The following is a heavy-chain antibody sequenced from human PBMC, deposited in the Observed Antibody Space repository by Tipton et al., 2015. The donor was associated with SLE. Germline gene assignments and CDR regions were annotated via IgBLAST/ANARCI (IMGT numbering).Heavy chain of an antibody. Sequence: SLRLSCAASGFTVSSNYMSWVRQAPGKGLEWVSVIYSGGSTYYADSVKGRFTISRDNSKNTLYLQMNSLRAEDTAVYYCARDRGSGWFDFDYWGQGTLFSVSP. CDR3: ARDRGSGWFDFDY. CDR1: GFTVSSNY. V-gene: IGHV3-53*05. D-gene: IGHD6-19*01. J-gene: IGHJ4*02. CDR2: IYSGGST.